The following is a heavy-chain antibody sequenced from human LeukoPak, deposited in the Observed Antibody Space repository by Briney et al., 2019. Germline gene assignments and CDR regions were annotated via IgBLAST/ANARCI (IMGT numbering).Heavy chain of an antibody. CDR3: VRDPDALDF. V-gene: IGHV3-48*02. CDR2: IRSSGSPI. J-gene: IGHJ4*02. Sequence: PGGPLRLSCGASGVTFSSYIMNWVRQAPGKGVEWVSYIRSSGSPIYYADSVRGRFNISRDNAKNSLYLQMNSLRDEDTAVYYCVRDPDALDFWGQGTPVTVSS. CDR1: GVTFSSYI.